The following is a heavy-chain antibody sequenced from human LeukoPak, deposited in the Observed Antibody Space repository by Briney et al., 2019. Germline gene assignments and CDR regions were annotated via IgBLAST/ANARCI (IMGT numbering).Heavy chain of an antibody. CDR2: ISSSGSTI. J-gene: IGHJ3*02. D-gene: IGHD2-15*01. CDR1: GFTFSDYY. Sequence: TGGSLRLSCAASGFTFSDYYMSWIRQAPGKGLEWVSYISSSGSTIYYADSVRGRFTISRDNAKNSLYLQMNSLRAEDTAVYYCARDELGLGYCSGGSCYSGAFDIWGQGTMVTVSS. V-gene: IGHV3-11*04. CDR3: ARDELGLGYCSGGSCYSGAFDI.